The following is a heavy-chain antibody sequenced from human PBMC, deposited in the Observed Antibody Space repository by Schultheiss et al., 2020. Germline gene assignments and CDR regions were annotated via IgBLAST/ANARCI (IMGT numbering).Heavy chain of an antibody. V-gene: IGHV4-34*01. D-gene: IGHD2-21*01. CDR3: ARLFCGGDCSTANFDY. CDR1: GGSFSGYY. J-gene: IGHJ4*02. Sequence: SETLTLTCAVYGGSFSGYYWSWIRQPPGKGLEWIGSIYYSGSTYYNPSLKSRVTISVDTSKNQFSLKLSSVTSADTAVYYCARLFCGGDCSTANFDYWGQGTLVTVSS. CDR2: IYYSGST.